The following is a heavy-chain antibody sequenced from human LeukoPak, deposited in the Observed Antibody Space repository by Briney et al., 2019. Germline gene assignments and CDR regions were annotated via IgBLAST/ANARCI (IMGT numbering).Heavy chain of an antibody. D-gene: IGHD2-2*01. Sequence: SETLSLTCAVYGGSFSGYYWSWIRQPPGKGLEWIGEINHSGSTNYNPSLKSRVTISVDTSKSQFSLKLSSVTAADTAVYYCASLGYCSSTSCRRWNYYYYYMDVWGKGTTVTVSS. V-gene: IGHV4-34*01. CDR2: INHSGST. CDR1: GGSFSGYY. CDR3: ASLGYCSSTSCRRWNYYYYYMDV. J-gene: IGHJ6*03.